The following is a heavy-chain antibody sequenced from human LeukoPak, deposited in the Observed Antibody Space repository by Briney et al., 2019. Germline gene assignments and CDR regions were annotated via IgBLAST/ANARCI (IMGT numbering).Heavy chain of an antibody. CDR3: ARGYDFWSGYYMVY. CDR1: GYTFTGYY. CDR2: INPNSGGT. V-gene: IGHV1-2*06. D-gene: IGHD3-3*01. Sequence: GASVKVSCKASGYTFTGYYMHWVRQAPGQGLEWMGRINPNSGGTNYAQKFQGRVTMTRDTSISTAYVELSRLRSDDTAVYYCARGYDFWSGYYMVYWGQGTLVTVSS. J-gene: IGHJ4*02.